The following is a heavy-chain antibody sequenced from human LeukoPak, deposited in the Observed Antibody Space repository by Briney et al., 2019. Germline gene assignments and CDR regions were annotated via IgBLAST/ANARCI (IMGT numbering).Heavy chain of an antibody. V-gene: IGHV4-34*01. Sequence: SETLSLTCAVYGGSFSGYYWSWIRQPPGKGLEWIGEINRSGSTNYNPSLKSRVTISVDTSKNQFSLKLSSVTAADTAVYYCARGIVGATPNDYWGQGTLVTVSS. CDR3: ARGIVGATPNDY. D-gene: IGHD1-26*01. CDR2: INRSGST. CDR1: GGSFSGYY. J-gene: IGHJ4*02.